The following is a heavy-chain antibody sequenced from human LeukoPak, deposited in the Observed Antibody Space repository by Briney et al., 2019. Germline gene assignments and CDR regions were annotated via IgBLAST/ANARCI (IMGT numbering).Heavy chain of an antibody. J-gene: IGHJ5*02. CDR1: GGSFSGYY. CDR3: ARGYRYCSSTSCYTGWFDP. CDR2: INQSGST. Sequence: SETLSLTCAVYGGSFSGYYWSWIRQPPGKGLEWIGEINQSGSTNYNPSLKSRVTISVDTSKNQFSLKLSSVTAADTAVYYCARGYRYCSSTSCYTGWFDPWGQGTLVTVSS. V-gene: IGHV4-34*01. D-gene: IGHD2-2*02.